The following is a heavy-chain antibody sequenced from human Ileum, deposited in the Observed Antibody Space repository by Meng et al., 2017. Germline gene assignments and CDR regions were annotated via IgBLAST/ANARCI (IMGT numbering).Heavy chain of an antibody. CDR2: MNPDADSGDT. D-gene: IGHD5-12*01. Sequence: QVQLVQSGAEVKKPGASVKVSCKASGYSFTTHDIKWVRQAPGQGLEWMGWMNPDADSGDTGYAQKFRGRVSFSKNVSINTAYMELSSLTSDDTAVYYCARGRSVWGGYAWFDPWGRGTLVTVSS. V-gene: IGHV1-8*02. CDR3: ARGRSVWGGYAWFDP. CDR1: GYSFTTHD. J-gene: IGHJ5*02.